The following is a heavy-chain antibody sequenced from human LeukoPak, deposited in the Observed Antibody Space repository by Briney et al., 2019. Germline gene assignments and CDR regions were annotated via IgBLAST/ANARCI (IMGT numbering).Heavy chain of an antibody. CDR2: ISSSGSTI. D-gene: IGHD4-23*01. Sequence: PGGSLRLSCAASGFTFSSYEMNWVRQAPGKGLEWVSYISSSGSTIYYADSVKGRFTISRDNSKNTLYLQMNRLRAEDTAVYYCAKTGNYGGNSHFDNWGRGTLVTVSS. CDR3: AKTGNYGGNSHFDN. CDR1: GFTFSSYE. V-gene: IGHV3-48*03. J-gene: IGHJ4*02.